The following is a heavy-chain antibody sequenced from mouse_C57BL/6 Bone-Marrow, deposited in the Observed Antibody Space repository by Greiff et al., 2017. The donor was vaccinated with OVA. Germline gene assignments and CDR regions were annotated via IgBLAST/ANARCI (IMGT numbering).Heavy chain of an antibody. J-gene: IGHJ1*03. CDR1: GFNIKDDY. CDR3: TPFYSNYWYFDV. D-gene: IGHD2-5*01. Sequence: EVQVVESGAELVRPGASVKLSCTASGFNIKDDYMHWVKQRPEQGLEWIGWIDPENGDTEYASKFQGKATITADTSSNTAYLQLSSLTSEDTAVYYCTPFYSNYWYFDVWGTGTTVTVSS. V-gene: IGHV14-4*01. CDR2: IDPENGDT.